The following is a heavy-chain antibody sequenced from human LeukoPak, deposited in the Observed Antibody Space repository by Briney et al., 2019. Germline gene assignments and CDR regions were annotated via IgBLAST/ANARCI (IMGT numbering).Heavy chain of an antibody. J-gene: IGHJ3*02. D-gene: IGHD5-24*01. CDR1: GGSVSSGSYY. Sequence: PSETLSLTCTVSGGSVSSGSYYWSWIRQPPGKGLEWIGHIYYSGSTDYNPSLKSRVTISVDTSKNQFSLKLSSVTAEDTAVYYCARESGRWLQYRSHDAFDIWGQGTMVTVSS. V-gene: IGHV4-61*01. CDR3: ARESGRWLQYRSHDAFDI. CDR2: IYYSGST.